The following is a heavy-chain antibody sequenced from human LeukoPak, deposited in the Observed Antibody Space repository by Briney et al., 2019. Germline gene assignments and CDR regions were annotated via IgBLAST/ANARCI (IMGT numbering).Heavy chain of an antibody. CDR1: GFTFSSYG. Sequence: PGGSLRLSCAASGFTFSSYGMHWVRQAPGKGLEWVAVIWYDGSNKYYADSVKGRFTISRDNSKNTLYLQMNSLRAEDTAVYYCARPHSSGYDFWTTYYFDYWGQGTLVTVSP. CDR3: ARPHSSGYDFWTTYYFDY. V-gene: IGHV3-33*01. J-gene: IGHJ4*02. D-gene: IGHD3-3*01. CDR2: IWYDGSNK.